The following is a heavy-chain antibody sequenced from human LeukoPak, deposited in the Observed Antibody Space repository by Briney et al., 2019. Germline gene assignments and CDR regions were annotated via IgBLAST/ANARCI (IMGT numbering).Heavy chain of an antibody. CDR2: INHSGTT. CDR1: GGSFSGYY. Sequence: SETLSLTCAVYGGSFSGYYWTWIRQSPGKGLEWIGEINHSGTTNYNPSLKSRVTVSLHTSKNQFSLKMRSVTAAETAVYYCAREGLPIVGVPAAMYAFDIWGQGTMVTVSS. D-gene: IGHD2-2*01. J-gene: IGHJ3*02. V-gene: IGHV4-34*01. CDR3: AREGLPIVGVPAAMYAFDI.